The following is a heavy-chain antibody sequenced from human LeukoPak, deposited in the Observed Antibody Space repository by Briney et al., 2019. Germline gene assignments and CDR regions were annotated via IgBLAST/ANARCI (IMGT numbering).Heavy chain of an antibody. Sequence: GGSLRLSCAASGFTFSSYAMSWVRQAPGKGLEWVSAISGSGGSTYYADSVKGRFTISRDNSKNTLYLQMNSLRAEDTAVYYCAKLMAGRYFDREDAFDIWGQGTMVTVSS. CDR1: GFTFSSYA. V-gene: IGHV3-23*01. CDR3: AKLMAGRYFDREDAFDI. J-gene: IGHJ3*02. D-gene: IGHD3-9*01. CDR2: ISGSGGST.